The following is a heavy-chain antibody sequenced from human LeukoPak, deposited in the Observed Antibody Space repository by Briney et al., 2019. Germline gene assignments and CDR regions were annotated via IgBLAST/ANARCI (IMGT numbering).Heavy chain of an antibody. Sequence: GGSLRLSCAASGFTFSSYSMNWVRQAPGKGLEWLSYIRSSGSTIYYADSVKGRFTISRDNAKNSLYLQMNSLRAEDTAVYYCARGITMVRGVTYYYYMDVWGKGTTVTVSS. V-gene: IGHV3-48*04. J-gene: IGHJ6*03. D-gene: IGHD3-10*01. CDR3: ARGITMVRGVTYYYYMDV. CDR2: IRSSGSTI. CDR1: GFTFSSYS.